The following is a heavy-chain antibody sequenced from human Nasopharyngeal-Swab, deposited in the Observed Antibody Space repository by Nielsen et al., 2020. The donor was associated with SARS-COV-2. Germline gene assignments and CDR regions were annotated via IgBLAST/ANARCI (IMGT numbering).Heavy chain of an antibody. CDR3: ARRTGGRGFDY. CDR1: GGSFSGYY. J-gene: IGHJ4*02. Sequence: SETLSLTCAVYGGSFSGYYWSWIRQPPGKGLEWIEEINHSGSTNYNPSLKSRVTISVDTSKNQFSLKLSSVTAADTAVYYCARRTGGRGFDYWGQGTLVTVSS. D-gene: IGHD3-16*01. V-gene: IGHV4-34*01. CDR2: INHSGST.